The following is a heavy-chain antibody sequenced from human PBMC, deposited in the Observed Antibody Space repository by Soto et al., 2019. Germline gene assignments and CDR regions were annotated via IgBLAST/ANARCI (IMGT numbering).Heavy chain of an antibody. D-gene: IGHD2-15*01. CDR1: GGSISSSSYY. J-gene: IGHJ5*02. CDR2: IYYSGST. CDR3: ASMVLDIVVVVAAP. Sequence: SETLSLTCTVSGGSISSSSYYWGWIRQPPGKGLEWIGSIYYSGSTYYNPSLKSRVTISVDTSKNQFSLKLSSVTAADTAVYYCASMVLDIVVVVAAPWGQGTLVTVSS. V-gene: IGHV4-39*01.